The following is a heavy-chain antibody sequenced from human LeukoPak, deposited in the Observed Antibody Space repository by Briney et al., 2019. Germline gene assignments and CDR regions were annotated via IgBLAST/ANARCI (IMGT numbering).Heavy chain of an antibody. D-gene: IGHD2-2*01. Sequence: SETLSLTCSVSGGSISSYYWSWIRQPPGKGLEYIGYIYYSGSTNYNPSLKSRVTISVDTTKDQFSLNLTTVTAADTAVYYCARLKCISTTCPSRYVMDVWGQGTTVTVSS. CDR1: GGSISSYY. V-gene: IGHV4-59*01. CDR3: ARLKCISTTCPSRYVMDV. J-gene: IGHJ6*02. CDR2: IYYSGST.